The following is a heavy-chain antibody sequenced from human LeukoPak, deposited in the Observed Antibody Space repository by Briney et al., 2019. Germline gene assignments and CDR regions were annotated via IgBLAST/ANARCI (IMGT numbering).Heavy chain of an antibody. CDR3: ARDEDILTGYDAFDI. J-gene: IGHJ3*02. CDR1: GYTFTGSG. D-gene: IGHD3-9*01. V-gene: IGHV1-3*01. CDR2: INAGNGNT. Sequence: GASVKVSCKASGYTFTGSGISWVRQAPGQRLEWMGWINAGNGNTKYSQKFQGRVTITRDTSASTAYMELSSLRSEDTAVYYCARDEDILTGYDAFDIWGQGTMVTVSS.